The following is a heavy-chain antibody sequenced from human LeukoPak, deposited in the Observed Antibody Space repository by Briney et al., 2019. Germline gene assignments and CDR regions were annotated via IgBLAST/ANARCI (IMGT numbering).Heavy chain of an antibody. CDR3: ARDGGLEYYFDY. J-gene: IGHJ4*02. CDR1: GFTFSNYW. V-gene: IGHV3-74*01. Sequence: GSLRLSCAGSGFTFSNYWMHWVRHAPAKGLVWVSGINSAGSSTNYADSVKGRFTISRDNAKNTLYLQMDSLRDEDTAVYYCARDGGLEYYFDYWGQGTLVTVSS. D-gene: IGHD3-3*01. CDR2: INSAGSST.